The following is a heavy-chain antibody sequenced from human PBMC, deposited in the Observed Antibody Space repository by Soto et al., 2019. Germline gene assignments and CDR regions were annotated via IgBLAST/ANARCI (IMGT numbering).Heavy chain of an antibody. CDR2: ISSSSSTI. V-gene: IGHV3-48*02. J-gene: IGHJ4*02. CDR1: GFTFSYYS. Sequence: PGGSLRLSCAASGFTFSYYSMNWVRQAPGKGLEWVSYISSSSSTIYYADSVKGRFTISRDNAKNSLYLQMNSLRDEDTAVYYCAKGDRGSGSYQDYWGQGTLVTVST. CDR3: AKGDRGSGSYQDY. D-gene: IGHD3-10*01.